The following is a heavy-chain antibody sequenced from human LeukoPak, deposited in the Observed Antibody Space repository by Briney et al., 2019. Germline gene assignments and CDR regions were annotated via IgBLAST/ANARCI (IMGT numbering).Heavy chain of an antibody. V-gene: IGHV4-4*07. D-gene: IGHD3-10*01. CDR3: ARLPSASGTYYSSGDV. Sequence: SETLSLTCTVSGVSVSSYYSNWIRQPAGKGLEWIGRMSTSGSANYNPSLKSRVIMSVDTSKNQFSLKLSSVTAADTAVYYCARLPSASGTYYSSGDVWGKGTTVTVSS. CDR1: GVSVSSYY. J-gene: IGHJ6*04. CDR2: MSTSGSA.